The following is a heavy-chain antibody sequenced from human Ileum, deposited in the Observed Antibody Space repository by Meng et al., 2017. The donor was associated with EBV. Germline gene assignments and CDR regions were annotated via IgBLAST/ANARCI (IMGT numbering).Heavy chain of an antibody. Sequence: QVRLQASGPGLVKPSETLSLTCTFSGGSVSSGTYYWSWIRQPPGKGLEWIGYIYYSGSANYNPSLKNRVTISVDTSKNQFSLKLSSVTAADTAVYYCARDSMFNYYGMDVWGLGTMVTVSS. CDR2: IYYSGSA. CDR3: ARDSMFNYYGMDV. J-gene: IGHJ6*02. CDR1: GGSVSSGTYY. D-gene: IGHD3-10*02. V-gene: IGHV4-61*01.